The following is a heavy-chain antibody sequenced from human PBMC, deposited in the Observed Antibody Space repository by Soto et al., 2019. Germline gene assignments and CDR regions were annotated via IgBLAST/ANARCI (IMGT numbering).Heavy chain of an antibody. CDR3: ASGSTVTSYAHYGMDV. J-gene: IGHJ6*02. D-gene: IGHD4-17*01. CDR2: IIPILAIA. V-gene: IGHV1-69*02. Sequence: QVQLVQSGAEVKKPGSSVKVSCKASGGTFSSYTLSWVRQAPGQGLEWMGRIIPILAIADYAQKFQGRVTITADKSTSTAYMELSSLRSEDTAVYYCASGSTVTSYAHYGMDVWGQGTPVTVSS. CDR1: GGTFSSYT.